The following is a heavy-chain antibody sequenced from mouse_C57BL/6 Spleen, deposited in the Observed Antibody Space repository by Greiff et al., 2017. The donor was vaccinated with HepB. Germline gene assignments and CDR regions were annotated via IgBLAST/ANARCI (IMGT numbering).Heavy chain of an antibody. J-gene: IGHJ4*01. D-gene: IGHD2-2*01. CDR3: ARYGYDGLYAMDY. CDR1: GYAFTNYL. Sequence: QVQLKESGAELVRPGTSVKVSCKASGYAFTNYLIEWVKQRPGQGLEWIGVINPGSGGTNYKEKFKGKSTLTADKSSSTAYMQLSSLTSEDSAVYFCARYGYDGLYAMDYWGQGTSVTVSS. CDR2: INPGSGGT. V-gene: IGHV1-54*01.